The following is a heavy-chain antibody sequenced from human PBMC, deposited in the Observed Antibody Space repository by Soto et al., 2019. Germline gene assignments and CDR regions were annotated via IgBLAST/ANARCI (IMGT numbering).Heavy chain of an antibody. V-gene: IGHV4-59*08. J-gene: IGHJ3*02. D-gene: IGHD3-22*01. CDR3: TTEAYDNSGSLAFDI. CDR1: GCSITNYY. CDR2: IFHTGTT. Sequence: PSETLCLTCTVSGCSITNYYYSWIRQPPGKGLEWIGYIFHTGTTSYNPSLKSRVTLSVDTSQSQFSLKLNSVTAADTAVYYCTTEAYDNSGSLAFDIWGPGTLVTVSS.